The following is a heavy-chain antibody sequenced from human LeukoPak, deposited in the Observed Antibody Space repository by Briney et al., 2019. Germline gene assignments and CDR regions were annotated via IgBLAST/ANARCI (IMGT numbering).Heavy chain of an antibody. V-gene: IGHV4-34*01. CDR1: GGSFSGYY. J-gene: IGHJ4*02. CDR3: AGAPMVRGVIARIDY. D-gene: IGHD3-10*01. Sequence: PSETLSLTCAVYGGSFSGYYWSWIRQPPGKGLEWIGEINHSGSTNYDPSLKSRVTISVDTSKNQFSLKLSSVTAADTAVYYCAGAPMVRGVIARIDYWGQGTLVTVSS. CDR2: INHSGST.